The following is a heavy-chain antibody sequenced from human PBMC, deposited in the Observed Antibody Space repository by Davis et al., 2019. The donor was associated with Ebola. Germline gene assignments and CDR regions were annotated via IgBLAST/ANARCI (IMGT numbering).Heavy chain of an antibody. V-gene: IGHV3-23*01. J-gene: IGHJ5*02. CDR3: AKGGGTSSSDFRRT. D-gene: IGHD6-6*01. CDR1: GFTFSNYG. Sequence: GGSLRLSCAASGFTFSNYGMNWVRQAPGKGLEWVSGISDSGAGTHYADSVKGRFTISRDNSRNTLSLQMNSLRAEDTAVYYCAKGGGTSSSDFRRTWGQGTLVTVSS. CDR2: ISDSGAGT.